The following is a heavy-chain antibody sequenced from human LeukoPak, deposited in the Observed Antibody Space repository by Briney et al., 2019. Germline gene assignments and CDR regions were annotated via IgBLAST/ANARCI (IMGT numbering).Heavy chain of an antibody. V-gene: IGHV1-69*04. D-gene: IGHD1-26*01. CDR2: IIPILGIA. J-gene: IGHJ4*02. CDR1: GGTFSSYA. Sequence: SVKVSCKASGGTFSSYAISWVRQAPGQGLEWMGRIIPILGIANYAQKFQGRVTITADKSTSTAYMELSSLRSEDTAVYYCASTVLLGAFMGWGQGTLVTVSS. CDR3: ASTVLLGAFMG.